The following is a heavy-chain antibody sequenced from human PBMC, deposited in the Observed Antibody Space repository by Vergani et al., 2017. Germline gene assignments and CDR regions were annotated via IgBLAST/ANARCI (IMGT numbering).Heavy chain of an antibody. CDR1: GFTFSSYW. CDR3: AREYSSGWPYYFDY. J-gene: IGHJ4*02. Sequence: EVQLVESGGGLVQPGGSLRLSCAASGFTFSSYWMSWVRQAPGKGLEWVANIKQDGSEKYYVDSVKGRFTISRYNAKNALYLQMNSLRAEDTAVYYCAREYSSGWPYYFDYWGQGTLVTVSS. V-gene: IGHV3-7*03. D-gene: IGHD6-19*01. CDR2: IKQDGSEK.